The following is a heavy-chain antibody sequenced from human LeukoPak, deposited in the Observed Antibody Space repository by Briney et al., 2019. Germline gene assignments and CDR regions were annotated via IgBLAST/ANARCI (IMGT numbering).Heavy chain of an antibody. V-gene: IGHV4-59*01. D-gene: IGHD3-22*01. CDR2: IYYSGST. CDR3: ARVVIPRGWFDP. CDR1: GGSISSYY. Sequence: SETLSLTCTVSGGSISSYYWSWIRQPPGKGLEWIGYIYYSGSTNYNPSLKSRVTISVDTSENQFSLKLSSVTAADTAMYYCARVVIPRGWFDPWGQGTLVTVSS. J-gene: IGHJ5*02.